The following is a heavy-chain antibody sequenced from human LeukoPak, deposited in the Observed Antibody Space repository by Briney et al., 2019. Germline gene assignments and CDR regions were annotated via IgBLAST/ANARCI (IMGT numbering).Heavy chain of an antibody. V-gene: IGHV3-7*03. CDR1: GFTFSSYW. CDR2: IKQDGSEK. Sequence: GGSLRLSCAASGFTFSSYWMSWVRQAPGKGREWVANIKQDGSEKYYVDSVKGRFTISRDNAKDSLYLQMNSLKAEDTAVYYCTFSPTGYYYDTSEWGQGTLVTVSS. J-gene: IGHJ4*02. D-gene: IGHD3-22*01. CDR3: TFSPTGYYYDTSE.